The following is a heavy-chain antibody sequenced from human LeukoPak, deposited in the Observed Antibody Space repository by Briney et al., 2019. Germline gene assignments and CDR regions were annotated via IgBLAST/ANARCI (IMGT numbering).Heavy chain of an antibody. CDR1: GFTFSSYG. CDR3: ARMASITMIVVVTFDY. J-gene: IGHJ4*02. D-gene: IGHD3-22*01. CDR2: ISYDGSNK. V-gene: IGHV3-30*03. Sequence: PGGSLRLSCAASGFTFSSYGMHWVRQAPGKGLEWVAVISYDGSNKYYADSVKGRFTISRDNSKNTLYLQMNSLRAEDTAVYYCARMASITMIVVVTFDYWGQGTLVTVSS.